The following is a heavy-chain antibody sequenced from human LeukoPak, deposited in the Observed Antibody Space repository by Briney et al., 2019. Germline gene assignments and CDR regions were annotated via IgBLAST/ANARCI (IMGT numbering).Heavy chain of an antibody. CDR3: ARTPHDSSGYYPYYFDY. CDR2: IIPIFGTA. CDR1: GGTFSSYA. J-gene: IGHJ4*02. Sequence: ASVKVPCKASGGTFSSYAISWVRQAPGQGLEWMGGIIPIFGTANYAQKFQGRVTITTDESTSTAYMELSSLRSEDTAVYYCARTPHDSSGYYPYYFDYWGQGTLVTVSS. V-gene: IGHV1-69*05. D-gene: IGHD3-22*01.